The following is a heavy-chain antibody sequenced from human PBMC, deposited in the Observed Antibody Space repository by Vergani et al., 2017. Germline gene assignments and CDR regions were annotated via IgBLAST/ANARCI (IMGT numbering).Heavy chain of an antibody. CDR1: GFTFNQSG. CDR3: ARDLRLLYNRFDP. J-gene: IGHJ5*02. Sequence: QVQLVESGGGVVQPGRSLRLSCAASGFTFNQSGMPWVRQAPGKVLEWVAVTWYDGNNKQYADSVKGRFTISRDNSKSTMYLQMNSLRDEDTGVYYCARDLRLLYNRFDPWGQGTLVTVSS. D-gene: IGHD1-14*01. CDR2: TWYDGNNK. V-gene: IGHV3-33*01.